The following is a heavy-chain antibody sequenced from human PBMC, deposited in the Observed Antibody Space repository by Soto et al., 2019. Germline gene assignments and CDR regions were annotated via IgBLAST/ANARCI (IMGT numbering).Heavy chain of an antibody. Sequence: QVQLVQSGAEVKKPGASVKVSCKASGYSFTGYYMYWGRQAPGQGLEWMGWINPNSGDTKYAQNFQGRVTMTGDTSINTAYMELSRLTSDDTAVYYCAREALPWGGTKDYCGQGTLVTVSS. CDR3: AREALPWGGTKDY. J-gene: IGHJ4*02. V-gene: IGHV1-2*02. CDR1: GYSFTGYY. CDR2: INPNSGDT. D-gene: IGHD1-26*01.